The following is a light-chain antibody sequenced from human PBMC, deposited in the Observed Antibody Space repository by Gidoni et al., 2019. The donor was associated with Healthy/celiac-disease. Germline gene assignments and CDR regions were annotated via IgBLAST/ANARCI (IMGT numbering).Light chain of an antibody. J-gene: IGKJ1*01. Sequence: EIVFTQSPGTLSLSPGERATLSCRASQSVSSSYLAWYQQKPGQAPRLLIYGASSRATGIPDRFSGSGYGTDFTLTISRLEPEDFAVYYCQQYGSSPQTFGQGTKVEIK. CDR3: QQYGSSPQT. CDR1: QSVSSSY. V-gene: IGKV3-20*01. CDR2: GAS.